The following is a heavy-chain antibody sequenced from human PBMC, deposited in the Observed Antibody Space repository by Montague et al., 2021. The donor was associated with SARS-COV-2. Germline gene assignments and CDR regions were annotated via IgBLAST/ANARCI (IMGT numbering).Heavy chain of an antibody. CDR1: GGSISSSSYY. D-gene: IGHD3-22*01. J-gene: IGHJ3*02. CDR3: ARFPTSYYYDSKAAPATPDAFDI. CDR2: IYYSGST. V-gene: IGHV4-39*01. Sequence: SETLSLTCTVSGGSISSSSYYWGWLRQPPGKGLKWIGSIYYSGSTYYNPSLKSRVTISVDTSKNQFSLKLSSVTAADTAVYYCARFPTSYYYDSKAAPATPDAFDIWGQGTMVTVSS.